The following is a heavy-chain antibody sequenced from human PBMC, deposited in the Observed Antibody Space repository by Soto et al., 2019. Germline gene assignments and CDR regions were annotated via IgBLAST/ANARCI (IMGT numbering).Heavy chain of an antibody. CDR2: IWYDGSNK. CDR3: ARISELSPSPTFDY. D-gene: IGHD3-16*02. J-gene: IGHJ4*02. V-gene: IGHV3-33*01. CDR1: GFTFSSYG. Sequence: GGSLRLACAASGFTFSSYGMHWVRQAPGKGLEWVAVIWYDGSNKYYADSVKGRFTISRDNSKNTLYLQMNSLRAEDTAVYYCARISELSPSPTFDYWGQGTLVTVSS.